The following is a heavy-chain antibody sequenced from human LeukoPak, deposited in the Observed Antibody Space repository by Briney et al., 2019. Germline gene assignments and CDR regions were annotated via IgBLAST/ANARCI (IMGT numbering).Heavy chain of an antibody. CDR1: GDSVSSNSAA. D-gene: IGHD2-2*01. V-gene: IGHV6-1*01. CDR2: TYYRSKWYN. Sequence: SQTLSLTCAISGDSVSSNSAAWNWIRRSPSRGLEWLGRTYYRSKWYNDYAVSVKSRITINPDTSKNQSSLQLNSVTPEDTAVYYCARGKPADYYYYYGMDVWGQGTTVTVSS. J-gene: IGHJ6*02. CDR3: ARGKPADYYYYYGMDV.